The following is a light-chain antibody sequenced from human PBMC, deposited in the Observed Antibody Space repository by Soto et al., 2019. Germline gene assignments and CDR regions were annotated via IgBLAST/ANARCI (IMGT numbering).Light chain of an antibody. Sequence: EIVLTQSPATLSLSPGERATLSCRASQSVSSYLAWYQQKPGQAPRLLIYDASNRATGIPARFSGSGSGTDFTLTISSLEPEDFAVYYCHQYGSSLPVTFGQGTRLEIK. J-gene: IGKJ5*01. V-gene: IGKV3-11*01. CDR2: DAS. CDR3: HQYGSSLPVT. CDR1: QSVSSY.